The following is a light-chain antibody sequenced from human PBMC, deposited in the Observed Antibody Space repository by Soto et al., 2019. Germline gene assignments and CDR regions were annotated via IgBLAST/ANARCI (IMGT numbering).Light chain of an antibody. Sequence: QYALTQPASVSGSPGQSITISCTGTSSDVGGYNYVSWYQQRPGKAPRLMIYEFSNRPSGVSNRFSGSKSGNTASLTISGLQAEDEADYYCSSYTGSSPVFGGGTKLTVL. CDR1: SSDVGGYNY. J-gene: IGLJ2*01. CDR3: SSYTGSSPV. CDR2: EFS. V-gene: IGLV2-14*01.